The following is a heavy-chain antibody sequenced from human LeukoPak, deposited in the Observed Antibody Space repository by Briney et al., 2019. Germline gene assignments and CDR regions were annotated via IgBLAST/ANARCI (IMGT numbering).Heavy chain of an antibody. CDR3: ARGGGRYCSGGDCYLLGF. D-gene: IGHD2-15*01. V-gene: IGHV3-30-3*01. J-gene: IGHJ4*02. CDR1: GFTFSSYA. CDR2: ISYDGSNK. Sequence: GGSLRLSCAASGFTFSSYAMSWVRQAPGKGLEWVAVISYDGSNKYSADSVRGRFTISRDNSKNTLYLQMNSLRTEDTAVYYCARGGGRYCSGGDCYLLGFWGQGTLVTVSP.